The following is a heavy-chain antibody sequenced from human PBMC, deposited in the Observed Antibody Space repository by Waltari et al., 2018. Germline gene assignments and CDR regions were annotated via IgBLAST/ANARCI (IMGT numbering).Heavy chain of an antibody. CDR3: ARLSYYDSSGYFDY. J-gene: IGHJ4*02. V-gene: IGHV1-2*02. CDR2: INPNSGGT. CDR1: GYTFTGYY. Sequence: QVQLVQSGAEVKKPGASVKVSCKASGYTFTGYYMHWVRQAPGQVLEWMGWINPNSGGTNYAQKFQGRVTMTRDTSISTAYMELSRLRSDDTSVYYCARLSYYDSSGYFDYWGQGTLVIVSS. D-gene: IGHD3-22*01.